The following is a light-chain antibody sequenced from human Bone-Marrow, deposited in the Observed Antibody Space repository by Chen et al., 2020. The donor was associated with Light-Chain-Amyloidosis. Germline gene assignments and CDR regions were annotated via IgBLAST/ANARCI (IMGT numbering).Light chain of an antibody. CDR3: SSYTSSSRWV. CDR2: DVS. J-gene: IGLJ3*02. V-gene: IGLV2-14*01. Sequence: QSALNQPASGSGSPGQPITISCTGTSSDVGGYNYVSWYQQHQGKAPKLMIFDVSNRPSGVSSRFSGSKSGNTASLTISGLQAEDEADYYCSSYTSSSRWVFGGGTKLTVL. CDR1: SSDVGGYNY.